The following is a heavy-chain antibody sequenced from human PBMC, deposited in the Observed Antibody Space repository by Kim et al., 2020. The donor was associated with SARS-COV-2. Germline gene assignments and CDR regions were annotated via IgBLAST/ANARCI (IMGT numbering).Heavy chain of an antibody. CDR3: ARDRAPPVYGMDV. V-gene: IGHV3-33*01. J-gene: IGHJ6*02. Sequence: YADSVKCQITIPRDNSKNTRYLQMNSLRAEDTAVYYCARDRAPPVYGMDVWGQGTTVTVSS.